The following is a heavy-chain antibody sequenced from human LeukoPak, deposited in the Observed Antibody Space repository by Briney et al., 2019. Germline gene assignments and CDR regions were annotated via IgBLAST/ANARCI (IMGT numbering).Heavy chain of an antibody. CDR3: ARHQEVVVAATPHYFDY. J-gene: IGHJ4*02. CDR2: IYHSGST. D-gene: IGHD2-15*01. CDR1: GGSISSSNW. V-gene: IGHV4-4*02. Sequence: PSGTLSLTCAVSGGSISSSNWWSWVRQPPGKGLEWIGEIYHSGSTNYNPSLKSRVTISVDKSKNQFSLKLSSVTAADTAVYYCARHQEVVVAATPHYFDYWGQGTLVTVSS.